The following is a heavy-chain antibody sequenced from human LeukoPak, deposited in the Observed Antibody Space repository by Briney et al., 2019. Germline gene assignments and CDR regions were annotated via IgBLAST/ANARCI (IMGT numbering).Heavy chain of an antibody. J-gene: IGHJ4*02. CDR2: IYYSGST. Sequence: SETLFLTCTVSGGSISSGDYYWSWIRQPPGKGLEWIGYIYYSGSTYYNPSLKSRVTISVDTSKNQFSLKLSSVTAADTAVYYCARERTLLYYFDYWGQGTLVTVSS. D-gene: IGHD3/OR15-3a*01. CDR1: GGSISSGDYY. CDR3: ARERTLLYYFDY. V-gene: IGHV4-30-4*01.